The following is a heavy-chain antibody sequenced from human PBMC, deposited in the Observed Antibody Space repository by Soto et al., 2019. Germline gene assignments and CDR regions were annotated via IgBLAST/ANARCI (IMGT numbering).Heavy chain of an antibody. CDR1: GFTFSSYG. V-gene: IGHV3-30*18. CDR2: ISYDGSNK. Sequence: VQLVESGGGVVQPGRSLRLSCAASGFTFSSYGMHWVRQAPGKGLEWVAFISYDGSNKNHADSMKGRITISRDNSRNTLTLQMNSLRAEDTALYYCAKDQMITFGGVRGGMDVWGQGTTVTVSS. CDR3: AKDQMITFGGVRGGMDV. D-gene: IGHD3-16*01. J-gene: IGHJ6*02.